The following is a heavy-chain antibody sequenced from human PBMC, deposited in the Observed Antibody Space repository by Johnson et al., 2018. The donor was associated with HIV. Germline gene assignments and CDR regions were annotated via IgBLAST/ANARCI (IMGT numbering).Heavy chain of an antibody. D-gene: IGHD3-10*01. CDR3: VKDMAPSMVSGNDAFDI. Sequence: QLVESGGGFIQAVRSLRLSCAASGFTFDDYAMHWVRQAPGKGLEWVSGLSWNSGTVAYADSVKGRFTISRDNARKSLYLQMNSLRTEDTAFYYCVKDMAPSMVSGNDAFDIWGQGTMVTVSS. CDR2: LSWNSGTV. J-gene: IGHJ3*02. CDR1: GFTFDDYA. V-gene: IGHV3-9*01.